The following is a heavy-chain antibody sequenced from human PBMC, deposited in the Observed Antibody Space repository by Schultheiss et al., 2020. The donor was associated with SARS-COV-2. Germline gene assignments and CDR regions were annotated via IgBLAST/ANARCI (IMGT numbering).Heavy chain of an antibody. J-gene: IGHJ6*02. CDR2: IIPIFGTA. CDR1: GGTFSSYA. CDR3: ARVYLGPYSKGGMDV. Sequence: SVKVSCKASGGTFSSYAISWVRQAPGQGLEWMGGIIPIFGTANYAQKFQGRVTITADESTSTAYMELRSLRSDDTAVYYCARVYLGPYSKGGMDVWGQGTTVTVSS. V-gene: IGHV1-69*13. D-gene: IGHD4-11*01.